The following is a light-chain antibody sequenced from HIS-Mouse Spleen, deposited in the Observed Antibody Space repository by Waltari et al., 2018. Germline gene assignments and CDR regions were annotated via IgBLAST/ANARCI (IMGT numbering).Light chain of an antibody. J-gene: IGLJ2*01. V-gene: IGLV3-10*01. Sequence: SYELTQPPSVSVSPGQTARITCSGDALPQQYAYWYQQKSGQAPVLVIYEDSHRPSGIPERFSGSSSGTMATLTISGAQVEDEADYYCYSTDSSGNHRVFGGGTKLTVL. CDR2: EDS. CDR1: ALPQQY. CDR3: YSTDSSGNHRV.